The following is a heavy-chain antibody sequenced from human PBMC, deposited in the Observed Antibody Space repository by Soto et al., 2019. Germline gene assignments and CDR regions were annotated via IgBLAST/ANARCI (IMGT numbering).Heavy chain of an antibody. Sequence: GESLKISCKGSGYSFSSHWIGWVRQMPGKGLDWMGIIYPGDSDTRYSTSFHGKVTISADRSINTAYLQWNSLEASDTAFYFCARSPRSSPYFDYLGQGALVTVSS. D-gene: IGHD6-13*01. V-gene: IGHV5-51*01. CDR2: IYPGDSDT. CDR1: GYSFSSHW. J-gene: IGHJ4*02. CDR3: ARSPRSSPYFDY.